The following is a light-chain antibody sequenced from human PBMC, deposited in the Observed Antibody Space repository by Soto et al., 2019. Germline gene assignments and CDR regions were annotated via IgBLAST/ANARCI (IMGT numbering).Light chain of an antibody. CDR2: GAP. CDR3: QHYAISPIT. Sequence: EIGLTQSPGTLSLSTGERATLSCRASQSVSSSYLAWYQQKPGQAPRLLIYGAPSRATGIPDRFSGSGSGTDFTLTISRLEPEDFAVYYCQHYAISPITFGQGTRLEIK. V-gene: IGKV3-20*01. CDR1: QSVSSSY. J-gene: IGKJ5*01.